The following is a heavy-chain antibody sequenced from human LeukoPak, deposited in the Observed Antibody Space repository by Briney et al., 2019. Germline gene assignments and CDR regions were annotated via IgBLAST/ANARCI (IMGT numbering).Heavy chain of an antibody. CDR3: AREAPVVPAAAIDY. D-gene: IGHD2-2*01. CDR2: IYHSGST. CDR1: GYSISSGYY. Sequence: PSETLSLTCTVSGYSISSGYYWGWIRQPPGKGLEWIGSIYHSGSTYYNPSLKSRVTISVDRSKNQFSLKLSSVTAADTAVYYCAREAPVVPAAAIDYWGQGTLVTVSS. V-gene: IGHV4-38-2*02. J-gene: IGHJ4*02.